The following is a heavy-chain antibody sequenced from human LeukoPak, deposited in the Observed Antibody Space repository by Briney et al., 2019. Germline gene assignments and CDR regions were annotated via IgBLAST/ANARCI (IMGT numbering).Heavy chain of an antibody. J-gene: IGHJ4*02. CDR2: INHRGST. CDR3: AMTTPCGGNNCYEY. V-gene: IGHV4-34*01. Sequence: PSETLSLTCAVYGGAFSGYYWSWIRQPPGEGLEWIGEINHRGSTNYNPSLKSRVTISVDTSKNQFSLNLTSVTAADMAVYYCAMTTPCGGNNCYEYWGQGTLVTVSS. CDR1: GGAFSGYY. D-gene: IGHD2-21*01.